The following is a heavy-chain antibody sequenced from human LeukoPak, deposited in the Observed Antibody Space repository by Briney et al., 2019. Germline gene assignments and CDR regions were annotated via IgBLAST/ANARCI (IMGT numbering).Heavy chain of an antibody. CDR3: AREHCSGGSCYLDY. J-gene: IGHJ4*02. Sequence: GGSLRLSCAASGFTFSGYSMNWVRQAPGKGLEWVSYISSSSSTIYYADSVKGRFTISRDNAKNSLYLQMNSLRAEDTAVYYCAREHCSGGSCYLDYWGQGTLVTVSS. V-gene: IGHV3-48*04. CDR2: ISSSSSTI. CDR1: GFTFSGYS. D-gene: IGHD2-15*01.